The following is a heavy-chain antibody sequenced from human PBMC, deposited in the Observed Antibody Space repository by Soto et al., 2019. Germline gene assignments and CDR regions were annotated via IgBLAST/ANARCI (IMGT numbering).Heavy chain of an antibody. CDR2: IIPIFGTA. CDR3: ASQEYYYDSSGYSRSPDAFDI. D-gene: IGHD3-22*01. J-gene: IGHJ3*02. CDR1: GGTFSSYA. V-gene: IGHV1-69*13. Sequence: GASVKVSCKASGGTFSSYAISWVRQAPGQGLEWMGGIIPIFGTANYAQKFQGRVTITADESTSTAYMELSSLRSEDTAVYYCASQEYYYDSSGYSRSPDAFDIWGQGTMVTVSS.